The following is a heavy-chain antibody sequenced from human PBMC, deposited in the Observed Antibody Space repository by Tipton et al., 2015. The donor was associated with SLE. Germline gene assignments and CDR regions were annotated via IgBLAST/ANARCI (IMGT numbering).Heavy chain of an antibody. CDR2: INHSGGT. Sequence: TLSLTCAVNGGSFSGYFWTWIRQPPGKGLEWIGEINHSGGTNYNPSLKSRVTISVDTSKNQLSLRLNSVTAADTAVYYCARGFYTDTSGNYGCFDIWGQGTMVPVSS. CDR1: GGSFSGYF. V-gene: IGHV4-34*01. D-gene: IGHD3-22*01. CDR3: ARGFYTDTSGNYGCFDI. J-gene: IGHJ3*02.